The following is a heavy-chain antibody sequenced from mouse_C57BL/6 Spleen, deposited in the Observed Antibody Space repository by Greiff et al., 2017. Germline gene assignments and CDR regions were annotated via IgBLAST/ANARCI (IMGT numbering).Heavy chain of an antibody. V-gene: IGHV5-17*01. CDR1: GFTFSDYG. J-gene: IGHJ2*01. D-gene: IGHD1-1*01. CDR3: ARELRISLYGSSPYFDY. CDR2: ISSGSSTI. Sequence: EVMLVESGGGLVKPGGSLKLSCAASGFTFSDYGMHWVRQAPEKGLEWVAYISSGSSTIYYADTVKGRFTISRDNAKNTLFLQMTSLRSEDTAMYYWARELRISLYGSSPYFDYWGQGTTLTVSS.